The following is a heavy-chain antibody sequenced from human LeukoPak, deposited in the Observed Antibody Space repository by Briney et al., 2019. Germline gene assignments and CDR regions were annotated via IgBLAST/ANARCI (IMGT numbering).Heavy chain of an antibody. CDR1: GFTFSDYY. CDR3: AKEGFGEFVPEYDY. J-gene: IGHJ4*02. V-gene: IGHV3-23*01. CDR2: ISGSGGST. Sequence: PGGSLRLSCAASGFTFSDYYMSWVRQAPGKGLEWVSAISGSGGSTYYADSVKGRFTISRDNSKNTLYLQMNSLRAEDTAVYYCAKEGFGEFVPEYDYWGQGTLVTVSS. D-gene: IGHD3-10*01.